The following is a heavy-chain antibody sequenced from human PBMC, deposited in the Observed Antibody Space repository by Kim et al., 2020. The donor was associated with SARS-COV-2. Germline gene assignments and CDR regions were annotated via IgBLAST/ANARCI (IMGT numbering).Heavy chain of an antibody. D-gene: IGHD2-2*01. J-gene: IGHJ5*02. CDR2: MSYSGNT. CDR1: GVSITSSGYY. CDR3: AKTYCSTANCGGRGPSWFDP. Sequence: SETLSLTCTVSGVSITSSGYYWGWIRQPPGKGLEWIGSMSYSGNTYYSPSLKSRVTISVDTSKNQFSLNLSSVTAADTAVDYCAKTYCSTANCGGRGPSWFDPWGQGTLVTVSS. V-gene: IGHV4-39*01.